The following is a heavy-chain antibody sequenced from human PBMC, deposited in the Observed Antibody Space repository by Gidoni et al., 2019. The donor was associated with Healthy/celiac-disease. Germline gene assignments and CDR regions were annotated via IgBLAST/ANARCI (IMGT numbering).Heavy chain of an antibody. CDR1: GGTFRSYA. V-gene: IGHV1-69*01. Sequence: QVQPVQSGAEVKKPGSSVKVSCKASGGTFRSYALSWARHAPGPAREGMVGGRQAPGQGLEWMGGIIPIFGTANYAQKFQGRVTITADESTSTAYMELSSLRSEDTAVYYCARSRTTGTSSLRVYYYGMDVWGQGTTVTVSS. J-gene: IGHJ6*02. CDR3: ARSRTTGTSSLRVYYYGMDV. D-gene: IGHD1-1*01. CDR2: IIPIFGTA.